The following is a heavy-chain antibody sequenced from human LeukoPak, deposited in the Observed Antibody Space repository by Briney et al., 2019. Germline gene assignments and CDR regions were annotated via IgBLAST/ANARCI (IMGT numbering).Heavy chain of an antibody. CDR3: ARHRVLAAAGFDY. Sequence: KPSETLSLTCTVSGGSISSYYWSWIRRPPGKGLEWIGYIYYSGSTDYNPSLKSRVTISVDTSKNQFSLKLSSVTAADTAVYYCARHRVLAAAGFDYWGQGTLVTVSS. V-gene: IGHV4-59*08. D-gene: IGHD6-13*01. CDR1: GGSISSYY. CDR2: IYYSGST. J-gene: IGHJ4*02.